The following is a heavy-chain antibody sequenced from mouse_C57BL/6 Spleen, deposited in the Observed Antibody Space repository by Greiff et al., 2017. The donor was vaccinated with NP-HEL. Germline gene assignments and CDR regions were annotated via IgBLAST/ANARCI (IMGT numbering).Heavy chain of an antibody. CDR1: GFTFSSYG. CDR2: ISRGGSYT. V-gene: IGHV5-6*01. Sequence: EVHLVESGGDLVKPGGSLKLSCAASGFTFSSYGMSWVRQTPDKRLEWVATISRGGSYTYYPDSVKGRFTISRDHAKNTLYLQMSSLKSEDTAMYYGARQTTIYYDYEGKMGFDYWGQGTTLTVSS. D-gene: IGHD2-4*01. J-gene: IGHJ2*01. CDR3: ARQTTIYYDYEGKMGFDY.